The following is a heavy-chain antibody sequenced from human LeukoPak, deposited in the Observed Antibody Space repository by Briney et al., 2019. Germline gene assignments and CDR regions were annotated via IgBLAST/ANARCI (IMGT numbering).Heavy chain of an antibody. Sequence: PGGSLRLSCAASGFTFTNYNMNWVRQAPGKGLEWVSYISSSGSTIYYADSVKGRFTISRDNAKNSLYLQMNSLRAEDTAVYYCARALVARPFWGQGTMVTVSS. J-gene: IGHJ3*01. CDR3: ARALVARPF. CDR2: ISSSGSTI. V-gene: IGHV3-48*04. CDR1: GFTFTNYN. D-gene: IGHD6-6*01.